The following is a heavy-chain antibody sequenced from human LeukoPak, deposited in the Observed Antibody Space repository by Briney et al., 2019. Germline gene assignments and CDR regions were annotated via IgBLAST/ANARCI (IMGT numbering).Heavy chain of an antibody. V-gene: IGHV3-30*02. D-gene: IGHD6-19*01. CDR1: GFTFSSYG. CDR3: ARVAYSSGWLDY. Sequence: GGSLRLSCAASGFTFSSYGMHWVRQAPGKGLEWVAFIRYDGSNKYYADSVKGRFTISRDNSKSTLYLQMNSLRAEDTAVYYCARVAYSSGWLDYWGQGTLVTVSS. J-gene: IGHJ4*02. CDR2: IRYDGSNK.